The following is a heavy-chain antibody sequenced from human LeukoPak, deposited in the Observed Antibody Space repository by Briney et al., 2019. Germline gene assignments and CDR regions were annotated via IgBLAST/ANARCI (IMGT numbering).Heavy chain of an antibody. Sequence: SETLSLTCTVSGGSISPYYWNWIRQPPGKGQEWIGYIYYSGGTNYNASLTSRVTISVDTSQNQFSLRLSSVTAADTAVYYCARRAAAVGTYYMDVWGKGTTVTVSS. D-gene: IGHD6-13*01. CDR2: IYYSGGT. V-gene: IGHV4-59*01. J-gene: IGHJ6*03. CDR3: ARRAAAVGTYYMDV. CDR1: GGSISPYY.